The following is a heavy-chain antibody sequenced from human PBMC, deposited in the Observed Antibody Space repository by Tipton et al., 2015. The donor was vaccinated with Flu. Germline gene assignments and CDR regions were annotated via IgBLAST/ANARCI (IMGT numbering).Heavy chain of an antibody. CDR2: IHRSGST. CDR3: AILWFGERYFDY. CDR1: AYSISSGYY. J-gene: IGHJ4*02. V-gene: IGHV4-38-2*01. Sequence: TLSLTCAVSAYSISSGYYWGWIRQPPGKGLEWIASIHRSGSTYYNPSLKSRVTILLDKSNNQFSLKLRSVTAADTAVYYCAILWFGERYFDYWGQGTLVTVSS. D-gene: IGHD3-10*01.